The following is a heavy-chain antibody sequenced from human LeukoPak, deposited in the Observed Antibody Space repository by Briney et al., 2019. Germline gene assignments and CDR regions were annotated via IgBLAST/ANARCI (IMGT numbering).Heavy chain of an antibody. Sequence: GESLKIPCKGSGYSFTSYWVVWVRQMPGKGLEGMGTTYPDDSDTRYSPSFQGQVTISADKSISTAYLQWSSLEASDTAFYYCARQGSGAGYSSSWYDYWGNGTLVTVSS. CDR3: ARQGSGAGYSSSWYDY. CDR2: TYPDDSDT. CDR1: GYSFTSYW. J-gene: IGHJ5*01. D-gene: IGHD6-13*01. V-gene: IGHV5-51*01.